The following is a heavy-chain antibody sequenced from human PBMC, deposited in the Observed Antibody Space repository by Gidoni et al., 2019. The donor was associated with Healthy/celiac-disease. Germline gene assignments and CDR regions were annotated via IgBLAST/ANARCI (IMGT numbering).Heavy chain of an antibody. J-gene: IGHJ1*01. Sequence: QLQLQESGPGLVKLSETLSLTCTVSGGSIRTSSYLWVWIRQPPGKGLEWIGSIYDSWSTYYTPPLKSRVTISVDTSKNRFSLKLSSVTAADTAVYYCARHNRYYDSSDYYPEYFQHWGQGTLVTVSS. CDR2: IYDSWST. V-gene: IGHV4-39*01. CDR1: GGSIRTSSYL. D-gene: IGHD3-22*01. CDR3: ARHNRYYDSSDYYPEYFQH.